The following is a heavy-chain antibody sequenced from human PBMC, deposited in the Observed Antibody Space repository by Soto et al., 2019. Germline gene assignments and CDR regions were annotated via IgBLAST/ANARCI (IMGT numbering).Heavy chain of an antibody. D-gene: IGHD1-20*01. V-gene: IGHV1-46*01. J-gene: IGHJ4*02. CDR2: INPSGGST. CDR3: ARDGPHNWNFGY. CDR1: GYTFTSYY. Sequence: XSVKVSCKASGYTFTSYYMHWVRQAPGQGLEWMGIINPSGGSTSYAQKFQGRVTMTGDTSTSTVYMELSSLRSEDTAVYYCARDGPHNWNFGYWGQGTLVTVSS.